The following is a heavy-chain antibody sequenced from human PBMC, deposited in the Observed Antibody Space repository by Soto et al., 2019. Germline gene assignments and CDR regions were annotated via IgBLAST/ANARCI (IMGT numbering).Heavy chain of an antibody. J-gene: IGHJ6*02. CDR3: ARDLTYYYDSRDYYYGMDV. D-gene: IGHD3-22*01. CDR1: GGSVSSCSYY. Sequence: SETLSLTCTVSGGSVSSCSYYWSWIRQPPGKGLEWIGYIYYSGSTNYNPSLKSRVTISVDTSKNQFSLKLSSVTAADTAVHYCARDLTYYYDSRDYYYGMDVWGQGTTVTVSS. V-gene: IGHV4-61*01. CDR2: IYYSGST.